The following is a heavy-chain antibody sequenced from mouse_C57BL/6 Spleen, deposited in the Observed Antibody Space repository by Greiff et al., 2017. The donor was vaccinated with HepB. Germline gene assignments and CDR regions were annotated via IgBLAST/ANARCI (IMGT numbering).Heavy chain of an antibody. V-gene: IGHV14-4*01. D-gene: IGHD2-4*01. J-gene: IGHJ2*01. Sequence: EVKLMESGAELVRPGASVKLSCTASGFNIKDDYMHWVKQRPEQGLEWIGWIDPENGDTEYASKFQGKATITADTSSNTAYLQLSSLTSEDTAVYYCTTKDDYDGDYWGQGTTLTVSS. CDR3: TTKDDYDGDY. CDR2: IDPENGDT. CDR1: GFNIKDDY.